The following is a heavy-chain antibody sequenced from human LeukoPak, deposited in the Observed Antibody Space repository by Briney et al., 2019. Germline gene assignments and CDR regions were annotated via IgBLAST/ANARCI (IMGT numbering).Heavy chain of an antibody. D-gene: IGHD6-13*01. CDR2: IYPGDSDT. Sequence: GESLKISWKGSGYNFTIYWIGWVRQMPGKGLEWMGIIYPGDSDTRYSPSFQGQVTISADKSLNTAYLQWSSLKASDPAMYYCAKGGLYSTSWFGFDAFDFWGQGTMVTVSS. CDR3: AKGGLYSTSWFGFDAFDF. J-gene: IGHJ3*01. CDR1: GYNFTIYW. V-gene: IGHV5-51*01.